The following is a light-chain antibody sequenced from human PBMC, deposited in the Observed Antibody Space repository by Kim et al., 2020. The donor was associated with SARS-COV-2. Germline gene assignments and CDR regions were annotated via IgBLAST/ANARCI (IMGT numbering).Light chain of an antibody. CDR2: DVS. CDR3: QQYNTKPRT. V-gene: IGKV1-5*01. CDR1: QTIRSW. J-gene: IGKJ1*01. Sequence: ATVGDRVTITCRASQTIRSWLVWYKQKTGKAPMLLIFDVSTLEGGVPSRFSGSGSGTEFTLTISSVQPDDFATYYCQQYNTKPRTFDEGTKVDIK.